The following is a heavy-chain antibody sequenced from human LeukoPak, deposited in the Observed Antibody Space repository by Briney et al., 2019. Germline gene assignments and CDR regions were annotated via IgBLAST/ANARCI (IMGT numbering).Heavy chain of an antibody. CDR3: AKGLGTNLNTNNWFAP. D-gene: IGHD4/OR15-4a*01. CDR2: MNPASGTT. J-gene: IGHJ5*02. CDR1: GYTFTSYG. V-gene: IGHV1-8*02. Sequence: ASVKVSCKASGYTFTSYGISWVRQATGQGLEWMGWMNPASGTTGYAQKFQGRITMTRSTSISTAYMELSSLRADDTAVYYCAKGLGTNLNTNNWFAPWGQGTPVTVSS.